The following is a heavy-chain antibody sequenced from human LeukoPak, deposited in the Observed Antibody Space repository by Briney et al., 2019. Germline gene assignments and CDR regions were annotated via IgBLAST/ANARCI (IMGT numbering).Heavy chain of an antibody. CDR1: GFTFSSYA. D-gene: IGHD6-19*01. Sequence: GGSLRLSCAASGFTFSSYAMSWVRQAPGKGLEWVSAISCSGGSTYYADSVKGRFTISRDNSKNTLYLQMNSLRAEDTAVYYCAKRLAMTGTYHFDYWGQGTLVTVSS. CDR2: ISCSGGST. CDR3: AKRLAMTGTYHFDY. J-gene: IGHJ4*02. V-gene: IGHV3-23*01.